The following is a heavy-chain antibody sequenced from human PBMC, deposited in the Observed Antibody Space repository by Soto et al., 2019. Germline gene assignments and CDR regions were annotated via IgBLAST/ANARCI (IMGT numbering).Heavy chain of an antibody. CDR1: GFFFTDYF. V-gene: IGHV3-11*01. CDR3: ARQLERRVGAASH. J-gene: IGHJ4*02. Sequence: QVQLAESGGGLVKSGGSLTLSCSTSGFFFTDYFMSWIRQAPGKGLEWVSYISPSGDVTDYADSVKGRFPISRDNTKNSLLLQMSSLRDDDTAVYYCARQLERRVGAASHWGQGTRVSVSS. CDR2: ISPSGDVT. D-gene: IGHD1-26*01.